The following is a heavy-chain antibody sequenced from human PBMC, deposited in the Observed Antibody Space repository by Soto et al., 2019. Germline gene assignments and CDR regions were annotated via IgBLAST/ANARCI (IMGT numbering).Heavy chain of an antibody. J-gene: IGHJ6*03. Sequence: GGSLRLSCAASGFTFSSYAMSWVRQAPGKGLEWVSAISGSGGSTYYADSVKGRFTISRDNSKNTLYLQMNSLRAEDTAVYYCAKHIDCSSTSCYAGYYYYYMDVWGKGTTVTVSS. V-gene: IGHV3-23*01. CDR1: GFTFSSYA. D-gene: IGHD2-2*01. CDR2: ISGSGGST. CDR3: AKHIDCSSTSCYAGYYYYYMDV.